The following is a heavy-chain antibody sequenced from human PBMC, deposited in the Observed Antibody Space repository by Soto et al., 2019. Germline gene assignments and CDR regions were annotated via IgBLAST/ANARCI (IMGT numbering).Heavy chain of an antibody. V-gene: IGHV1-69*13. J-gene: IGHJ4*02. CDR3: ARAPLLVGVTTHEYYFEH. D-gene: IGHD4-17*01. Sequence: ASVKVSCKASGGIFSNSAISWVRQAPGQGLEWMGGIIPIFDTANYPQKLQGRVTIIADDSTSTAYMELSSLRSEDTAVYNCARAPLLVGVTTHEYYFEHWGQGTLVTVSS. CDR2: IIPIFDTA. CDR1: GGIFSNSA.